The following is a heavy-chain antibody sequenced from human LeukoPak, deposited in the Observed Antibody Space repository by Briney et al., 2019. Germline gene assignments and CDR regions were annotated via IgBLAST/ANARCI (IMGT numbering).Heavy chain of an antibody. CDR3: ARVYRRLRSPSQPGYNWFDP. Sequence: SETLSLTCAVYGGSFSGYYWSWIRHPPGKGLEWIGEINRSGSTNYNPSLKSRVTISVDTSKNQFSLKLSSVTAADTAVYYCARVYRRLRSPSQPGYNWFDPWGQGTLVTVSS. CDR1: GGSFSGYY. D-gene: IGHD3-16*01. J-gene: IGHJ5*02. CDR2: INRSGST. V-gene: IGHV4-34*01.